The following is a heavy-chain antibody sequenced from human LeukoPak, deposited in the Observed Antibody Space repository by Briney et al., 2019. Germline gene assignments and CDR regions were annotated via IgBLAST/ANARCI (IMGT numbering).Heavy chain of an antibody. CDR3: ARDSPPAYCSGGSCYFDY. J-gene: IGHJ4*02. D-gene: IGHD2-15*01. Sequence: PSETLSLTCTVSGGSISSSSYYWGWIRQPPGKGLEWIGRLYYSGSTDYNPSLKSRVTISRDTSKNEFSLKLSSVTAADTAVYYCARDSPPAYCSGGSCYFDYWGQGTLVTVSS. CDR1: GGSISSSSYY. V-gene: IGHV4-39*07. CDR2: LYYSGST.